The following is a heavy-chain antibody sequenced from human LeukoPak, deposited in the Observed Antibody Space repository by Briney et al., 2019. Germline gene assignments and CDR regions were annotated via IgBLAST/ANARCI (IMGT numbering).Heavy chain of an antibody. J-gene: IGHJ4*02. CDR1: GGSISSSSYY. Sequence: SKTLSLTCTVSGGSISSSSYYWGWIRQPPGKGLEWIGSIYYSGSTYYNPSLKSRVTISVDTSKNQFSLKLSSVTAADTGVYYCASRPITMIVVATLYYFDYWGQGTLVTVSS. V-gene: IGHV4-39*01. CDR2: IYYSGST. CDR3: ASRPITMIVVATLYYFDY. D-gene: IGHD3-22*01.